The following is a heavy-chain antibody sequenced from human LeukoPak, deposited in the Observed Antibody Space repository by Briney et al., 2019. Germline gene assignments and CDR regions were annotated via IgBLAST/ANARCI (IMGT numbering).Heavy chain of an antibody. Sequence: SETLSLTCTVSGGSISSYYWSWIRQPPGKGLEWIGNIYDSGSTNYNPSLKSRVTISVDTSKNQCSLKLSSVTAADTAVYYCARQSISGSSLSYFDYWGQGTLVNVSP. CDR1: GGSISSYY. J-gene: IGHJ4*02. CDR2: IYDSGST. V-gene: IGHV4-59*01. CDR3: ARQSISGSSLSYFDY. D-gene: IGHD3-22*01.